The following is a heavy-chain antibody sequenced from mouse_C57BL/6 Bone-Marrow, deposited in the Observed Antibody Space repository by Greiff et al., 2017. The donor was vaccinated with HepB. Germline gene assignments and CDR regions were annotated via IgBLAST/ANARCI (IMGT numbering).Heavy chain of an antibody. CDR3: TTLGTGTWGDAY. J-gene: IGHJ3*01. D-gene: IGHD4-1*01. CDR2: IDPENGDT. Sequence: VQLKQSGAELVRPGASVKLSCTASGFNIKDDYMHWVKQRPEQGLEWIGWIDPENGDTEYASKFQGKATITAYTSSNTAYLQLSSLTSEDTAVYYCTTLGTGTWGDAYWGQGTLVTVSA. CDR1: GFNIKDDY. V-gene: IGHV14-4*01.